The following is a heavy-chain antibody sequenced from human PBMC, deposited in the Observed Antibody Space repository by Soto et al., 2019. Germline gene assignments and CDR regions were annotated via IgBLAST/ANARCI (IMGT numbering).Heavy chain of an antibody. CDR1: GFNFDNYG. D-gene: IGHD6-19*01. V-gene: IGHV3-30*18. J-gene: IGHJ1*01. Sequence: PGGSLRLSCQASGFNFDNYGMHWVRQAPGKGLEWVAVITYDGSNKYYADSVKGRFTISRDNSKNTLSLHLNTLKPEDTAVYHFAKDRVGGTYYIPLGFWGQGTLVTVSS. CDR3: AKDRVGGTYYIPLGF. CDR2: ITYDGSNK.